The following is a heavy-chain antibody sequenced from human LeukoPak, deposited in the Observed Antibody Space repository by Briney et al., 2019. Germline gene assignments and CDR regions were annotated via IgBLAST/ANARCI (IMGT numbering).Heavy chain of an antibody. J-gene: IGHJ4*02. D-gene: IGHD2-2*01. CDR1: GLTFSTYW. CDR2: IKQDGSEK. Sequence: PGGSLRLSCAASGLTFSTYWMNWVRQAPGKGLEWVANIKQDGSEKYYVDSVKGRFTISRDNAKKLVYLQMNSPRAEDTAIYYCARNARGPGDFWGQGTVVTVSS. V-gene: IGHV3-7*01. CDR3: ARNARGPGDF.